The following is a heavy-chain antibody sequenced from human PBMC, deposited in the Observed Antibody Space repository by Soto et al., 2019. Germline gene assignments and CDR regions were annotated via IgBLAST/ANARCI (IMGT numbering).Heavy chain of an antibody. CDR3: ASTGTVSLAWCMDV. Sequence: QVQLVQSGAEVKKPGSSVKVSCKASGGNFSSYAISWVRQAPGQGLEWMGGISPIFGTATYAQKFQGRVTITADESTRTAYMELSSLRPEDTAVDYCASTGTVSLAWCMDVWGQGSTVTVSS. D-gene: IGHD3-3*01. CDR2: ISPIFGTA. V-gene: IGHV1-69*12. J-gene: IGHJ6*02. CDR1: GGNFSSYA.